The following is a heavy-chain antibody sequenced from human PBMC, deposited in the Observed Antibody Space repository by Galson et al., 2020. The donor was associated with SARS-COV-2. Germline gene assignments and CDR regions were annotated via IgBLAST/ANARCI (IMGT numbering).Heavy chain of an antibody. D-gene: IGHD2-21*02. CDR2: ISYDGSNK. V-gene: IGHV3-30*04. CDR1: GFTFSSYA. CDR3: ARDGAIVVVTASILLDY. J-gene: IGHJ4*02. Sequence: GGSLRLSCAASGFTFSSYAMHWVRQAPGKGLEWVAVISYDGSNKYYADSVKGRFTISRDNSKNTLYLQMNSLRAEDTAVYYCARDGAIVVVTASILLDYWGQGTLVTVSS.